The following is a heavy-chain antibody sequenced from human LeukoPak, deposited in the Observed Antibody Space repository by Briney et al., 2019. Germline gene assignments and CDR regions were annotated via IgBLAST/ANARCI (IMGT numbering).Heavy chain of an antibody. CDR3: AGLHFARAEEFDP. D-gene: IGHD1-14*01. Sequence: PSETLSLTCSVSGGSMNGHYWSWIRQSPGKGLEWIGYIYYGRSTTYNPSLQSRVTMLWDTSKNQFSLTLRFVTAADTAVYYCAGLHFARAEEFDPGGQGALVTVSS. J-gene: IGHJ5*01. V-gene: IGHV4-59*08. CDR2: IYYGRST. CDR1: GGSMNGHY.